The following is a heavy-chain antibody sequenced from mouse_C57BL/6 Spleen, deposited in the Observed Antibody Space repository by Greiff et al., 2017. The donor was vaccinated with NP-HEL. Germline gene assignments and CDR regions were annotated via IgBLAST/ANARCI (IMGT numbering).Heavy chain of an antibody. CDR1: GYAFSSSW. CDR3: ARGAGIDY. V-gene: IGHV1-82*01. Sequence: VKPGASVKISCKASGYAFSSSWMNWVKQRPGKGLEWIGRIYPGDGDTNYNGKFKGKATLTADKSSSTAYMQLSSLTSEDSAVYFCARGAGIDYWGQGTTLTVSS. CDR2: IYPGDGDT. D-gene: IGHD3-3*01. J-gene: IGHJ2*01.